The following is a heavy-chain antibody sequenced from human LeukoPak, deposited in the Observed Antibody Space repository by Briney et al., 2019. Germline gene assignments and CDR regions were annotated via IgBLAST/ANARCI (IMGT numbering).Heavy chain of an antibody. CDR2: INLNSGGT. CDR3: AGTNPYDILTGYESCYYGMDV. D-gene: IGHD3-9*01. Sequence: GASVKVSCKASGYTFTGYYMHWVRQAPGQGLEWMGWINLNSGGTNYAQKFQGRVTMTRDTSISTAYMELSRLRSDDTAVYYCAGTNPYDILTGYESCYYGMDVWGQGTTVTVSS. CDR1: GYTFTGYY. J-gene: IGHJ6*02. V-gene: IGHV1-2*02.